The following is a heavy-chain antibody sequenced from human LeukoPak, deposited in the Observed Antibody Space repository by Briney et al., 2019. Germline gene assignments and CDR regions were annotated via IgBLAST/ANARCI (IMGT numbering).Heavy chain of an antibody. CDR2: IYWNDDK. V-gene: IGHV2-5*01. D-gene: IGHD3-3*01. Sequence: SGPTLVNPTQTLTLTCTFSGFSLSTSRVGVGWIRQPPGKALEWLALIYWNDDKCYSPSLRSRLTVTKDTSKNQVVLTMTNMDPVDTATYCCAHAIFGVVISDFYYWGQGTLVTVSS. J-gene: IGHJ4*02. CDR3: AHAIFGVVISDFYY. CDR1: GFSLSTSRVG.